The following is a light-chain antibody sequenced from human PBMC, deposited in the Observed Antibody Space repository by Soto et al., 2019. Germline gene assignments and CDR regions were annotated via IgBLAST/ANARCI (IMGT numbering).Light chain of an antibody. Sequence: EIVLTQSPATLSLSPGERATLSCRASQSVSSYLAWYQQKPGQAPRLLIYDASNTATGIPARFSGSGSGTDFTRTISSLEPEDFAVYYCQQRSNWRYTFGQGTKLEIK. CDR1: QSVSSY. V-gene: IGKV3-11*01. CDR2: DAS. CDR3: QQRSNWRYT. J-gene: IGKJ2*01.